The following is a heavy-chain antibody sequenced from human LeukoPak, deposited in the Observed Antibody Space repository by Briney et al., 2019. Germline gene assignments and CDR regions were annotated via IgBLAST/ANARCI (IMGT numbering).Heavy chain of an antibody. Sequence: SETLPLTCTVSGYSISSGYYWGWIRQPPGKGLEWIGSIYHSGSTYYNPSLKSRVTISVDTSKNQFSLKLSSVTAADTAVYYCARERGDRRALGSDFDPWGQGTLVTVSS. CDR1: GYSISSGYY. CDR3: ARERGDRRALGSDFDP. D-gene: IGHD3-16*01. CDR2: IYHSGST. V-gene: IGHV4-38-2*02. J-gene: IGHJ5*02.